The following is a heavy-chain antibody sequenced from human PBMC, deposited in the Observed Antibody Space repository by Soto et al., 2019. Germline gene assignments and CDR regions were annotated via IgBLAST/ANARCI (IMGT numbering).Heavy chain of an antibody. CDR1: GFTFNNYG. V-gene: IGHV3-30*18. D-gene: IGHD2-15*01. Sequence: GSLRLSCAASGFTFNNYGMNWVRQAPGKGLEWVAIISNDGSNKYYIESVRGRFTISRDNSKNMLFLQMNSLRVEDTAVYFCTKDGRFDSDGSLYYYYYGMDVWGQGTTVTVSS. CDR3: TKDGRFDSDGSLYYYYYGMDV. CDR2: ISNDGSNK. J-gene: IGHJ6*02.